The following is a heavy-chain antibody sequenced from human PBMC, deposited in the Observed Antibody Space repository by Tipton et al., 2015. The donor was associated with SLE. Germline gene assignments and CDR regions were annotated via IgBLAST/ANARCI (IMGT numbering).Heavy chain of an antibody. D-gene: IGHD6-13*01. V-gene: IGHV1-46*01. CDR2: INPSGGST. Sequence: QVQLVQSGAEVKKPGASVKVSCKASGYTFTGYYMHWVRQAPGQGLVWVGIINPSGGSTSYAQKFQGRVTMTRDTSTSTVYMELSSLRSEGTAVYYCARGYSSSNYCMDVWGQGSTVTVSS. J-gene: IGHJ6*02. CDR3: ARGYSSSNYCMDV. CDR1: GYTFTGYY.